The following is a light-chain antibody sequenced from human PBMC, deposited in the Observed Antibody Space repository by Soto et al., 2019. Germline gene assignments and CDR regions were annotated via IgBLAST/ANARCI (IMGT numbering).Light chain of an antibody. CDR2: DAS. J-gene: IGKJ1*01. CDR1: QTISTW. V-gene: IGKV1-5*01. Sequence: DRVTITFRASQTISTWMAWYQQKPGKAPKLLVYDASTLQSGVASRFSGSGSGTEFTLIISGLQPDDSATYYCQQYTNTNNTWMFGQGTKVDIK. CDR3: QQYTNTNNTWM.